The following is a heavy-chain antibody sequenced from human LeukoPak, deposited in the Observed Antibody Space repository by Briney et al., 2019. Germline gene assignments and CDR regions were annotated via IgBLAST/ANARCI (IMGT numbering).Heavy chain of an antibody. CDR3: ARDTDSSGYSSFDY. V-gene: IGHV3-48*01. CDR1: GFTFSSYS. J-gene: IGHJ4*02. D-gene: IGHD3-22*01. CDR2: ISSSSTI. Sequence: GSLRLSCAASGFTFSSYSMNWVRQAPGKGLEWVSYISSSSTIYYADSVKGRFTISRDNAKNSLYLQMNSLRAEDTAVYYCARDTDSSGYSSFDYWGQGTLVTVSS.